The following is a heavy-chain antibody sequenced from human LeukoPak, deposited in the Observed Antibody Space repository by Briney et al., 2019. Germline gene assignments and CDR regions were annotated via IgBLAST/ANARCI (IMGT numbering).Heavy chain of an antibody. J-gene: IGHJ3*02. V-gene: IGHV3-30*02. Sequence: GGSLRLSCAASGFTFSNYGMHWVRQAPGKGLEWVAFIRYDGSNKYYADSVKGRFTISRDNSKNTLYLQMNSLRAEDTAVYYCAKAGREYCSSTSCYFDAFDIWGQGTMVTVSS. CDR3: AKAGREYCSSTSCYFDAFDI. CDR1: GFTFSNYG. CDR2: IRYDGSNK. D-gene: IGHD2-2*01.